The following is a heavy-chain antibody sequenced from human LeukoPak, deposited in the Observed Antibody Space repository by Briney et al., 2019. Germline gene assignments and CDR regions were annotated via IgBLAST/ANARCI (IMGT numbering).Heavy chain of an antibody. V-gene: IGHV4-31*03. CDR2: IYYSGST. CDR3: ASGSGSYYNPDY. D-gene: IGHD3-10*01. J-gene: IGHJ4*02. CDR1: GDSISSGGYY. Sequence: SETLSLTCTVSGDSISSGGYYWSWIRQHPGKGLEWIGYIYYSGSTYYNPSLKSRVTISVDTSKNQFSLKLSSVTAADTAVYYCASGSGSYYNPDYWGQGTLVTVSS.